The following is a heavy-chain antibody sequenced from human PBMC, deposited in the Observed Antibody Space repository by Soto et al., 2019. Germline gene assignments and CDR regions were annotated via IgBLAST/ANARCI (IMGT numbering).Heavy chain of an antibody. V-gene: IGHV3-53*01. Sequence: PGGSLRLSCAASGFTVSSNYISWVRQAPGKGLEWVSVIYSGGSTYYADSVKGRFTISRDNSKNTLYLQMNSLRAEDTAVFYCARDPSSGWPYYYYYGMDVWGQGTTVTVSS. CDR3: ARDPSSGWPYYYYYGMDV. CDR2: IYSGGST. CDR1: GFTVSSNY. D-gene: IGHD6-19*01. J-gene: IGHJ6*02.